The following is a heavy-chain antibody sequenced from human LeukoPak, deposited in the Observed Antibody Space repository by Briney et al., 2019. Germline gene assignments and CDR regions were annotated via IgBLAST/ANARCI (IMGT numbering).Heavy chain of an antibody. J-gene: IGHJ3*02. Sequence: GGSLRLSCAASGFTFSSYWMSWVRQAPGKGLEWVANIKQDGSEKYYVDSVKGRFTISRDNAKNSLYLQMNSLRAEDTALYYCAKDRFPYYYDSSGYWNAFDIWGQGTMVTVSS. D-gene: IGHD3-22*01. CDR1: GFTFSSYW. CDR2: IKQDGSEK. V-gene: IGHV3-7*03. CDR3: AKDRFPYYYDSSGYWNAFDI.